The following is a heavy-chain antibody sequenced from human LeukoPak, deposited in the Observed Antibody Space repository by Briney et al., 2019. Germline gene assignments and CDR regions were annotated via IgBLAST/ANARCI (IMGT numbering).Heavy chain of an antibody. Sequence: SETLSLTCAVYGGSFSGYYWSWIRQPPGKGLEWIGEINHSGSTNYNPSLKSRVTISVDTSKNQFSLKLSSVTAADTAVYYCARCKWCSSTSCYRHYYYGMDVWGQGTTVTVSS. J-gene: IGHJ6*02. CDR1: GGSFSGYY. CDR3: ARCKWCSSTSCYRHYYYGMDV. D-gene: IGHD2-2*02. CDR2: INHSGST. V-gene: IGHV4-34*01.